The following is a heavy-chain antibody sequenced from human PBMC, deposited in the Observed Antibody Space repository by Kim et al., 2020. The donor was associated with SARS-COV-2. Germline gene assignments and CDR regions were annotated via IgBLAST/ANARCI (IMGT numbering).Heavy chain of an antibody. V-gene: IGHV2-5*01. D-gene: IGHD5-18*01. CDR3: ARRGYSYGSYYFDY. J-gene: IGHJ4*02. Sequence: STSLQGRLTITKDTSKNQVVLTMTNMDPVDTATYYCARRGYSYGSYYFDYWGQGTLVTVSS.